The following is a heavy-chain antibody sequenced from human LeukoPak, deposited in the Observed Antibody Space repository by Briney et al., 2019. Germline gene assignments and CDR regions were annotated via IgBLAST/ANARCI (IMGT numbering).Heavy chain of an antibody. Sequence: XXXRQPPGXXLEWIGEINHSGSTNYNPSLKSRVTMSVDTSKNQFSLKLSSVTAADTAVYYCARVEGGYSSGWYGWFDPWGQGTLVTVSS. J-gene: IGHJ5*02. D-gene: IGHD6-19*01. CDR3: ARVEGGYSSGWYGWFDP. V-gene: IGHV4-34*13. CDR2: INHSGST.